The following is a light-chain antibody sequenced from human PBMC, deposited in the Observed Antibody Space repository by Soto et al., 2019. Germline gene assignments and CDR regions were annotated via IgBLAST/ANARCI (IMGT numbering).Light chain of an antibody. CDR1: QSVSSY. J-gene: IGKJ1*01. CDR3: QQNYSIPWT. Sequence: DIQMTQTPSSLSASVGDRVTITCRASQSVSSYLNWYQQKPGKAPKLLIYAASSLQSGVPSRFSGSGSGTDFTLTISSLQPEDFAVYYCQQNYSIPWTFGQGTKV. V-gene: IGKV1-39*01. CDR2: AAS.